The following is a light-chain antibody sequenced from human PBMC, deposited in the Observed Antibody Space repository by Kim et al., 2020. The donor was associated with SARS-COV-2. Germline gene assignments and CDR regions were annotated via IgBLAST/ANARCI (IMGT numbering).Light chain of an antibody. CDR2: EAS. CDR1: QGISDW. J-gene: IGKJ1*01. CDR3: QQTDSFPWT. Sequence: DIQMTQSQSSVSASVGDRVTITCRASQGISDWLAWYQQKPGKAPKLVIYEASSLQSGVPSRFSGSGSGTDFTLTISSLQPEDFATYYCQQTDSFPWTFGQGTKVDIK. V-gene: IGKV1-12*01.